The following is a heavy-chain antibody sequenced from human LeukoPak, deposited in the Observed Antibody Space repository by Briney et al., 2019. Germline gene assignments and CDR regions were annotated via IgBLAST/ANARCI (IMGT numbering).Heavy chain of an antibody. D-gene: IGHD2-2*01. CDR1: DGSISGYY. V-gene: IGHV4-4*07. Sequence: SETLSLTCTVSDGSISGYYWTWIRQPAGKGLEWIGRIYASDNTIYNPSLGSRVTMSVDTSKNQFSLKLSSVTAADTAVYYCARGFVPAGMARYHYMDVWGKGTTVTVSS. CDR2: IYASDNT. J-gene: IGHJ6*03. CDR3: ARGFVPAGMARYHYMDV.